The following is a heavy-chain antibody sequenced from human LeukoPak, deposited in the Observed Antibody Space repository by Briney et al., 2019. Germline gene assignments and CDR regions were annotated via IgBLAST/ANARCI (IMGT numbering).Heavy chain of an antibody. CDR2: ISSSSSYI. V-gene: IGHV3-11*06. D-gene: IGHD3-10*01. J-gene: IGHJ3*02. Sequence: GGSLRLSCAASGFTFSDYYMSWIRQAPGKGLEWVSSISSSSSYIYYADSVKGRFTISRDNAKNSLYLQMNSLRDEDTAVYYCARERKSRPGDDAFDIWGQGTMVTVSS. CDR1: GFTFSDYY. CDR3: ARERKSRPGDDAFDI.